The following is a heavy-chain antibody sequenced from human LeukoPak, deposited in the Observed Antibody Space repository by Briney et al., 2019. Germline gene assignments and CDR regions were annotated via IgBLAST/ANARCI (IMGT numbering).Heavy chain of an antibody. CDR3: ARYSSSFY. V-gene: IGHV3-21*01. D-gene: IGHD6-13*01. J-gene: IGHJ4*02. Sequence: GGSLRLSCAASGFTFSSYSMNWVRQAPGKGLEWVSSISSSSCYIYYADLVKGRFTISRDNAKNSLYLQMNSLRAEDTAVYYCARYSSSFYWGQGTLDTVSS. CDR2: ISSSSCYI. CDR1: GFTFSSYS.